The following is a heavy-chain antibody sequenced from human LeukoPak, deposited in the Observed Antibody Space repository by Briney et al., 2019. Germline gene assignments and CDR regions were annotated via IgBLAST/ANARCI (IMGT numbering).Heavy chain of an antibody. CDR3: ARDLPNYYGTLLDY. J-gene: IGHJ4*02. Sequence: ASVKVSCKASGYTFTGYYMHWVRQAPGQGLEWMGWINPNSGGTNYAQKFQGRVTMTRDTSISTAYMELSRLRSDDTAVYYCARDLPNYYGTLLDYWGQGTLVTVSS. CDR2: INPNSGGT. CDR1: GYTFTGYY. D-gene: IGHD3-10*01. V-gene: IGHV1-2*02.